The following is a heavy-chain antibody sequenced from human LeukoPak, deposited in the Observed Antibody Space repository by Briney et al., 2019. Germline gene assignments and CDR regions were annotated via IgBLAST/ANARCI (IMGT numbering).Heavy chain of an antibody. V-gene: IGHV4-34*01. CDR1: GGSFCGYY. J-gene: IGHJ5*02. CDR2: INHSGST. Sequence: SAETRSLTCAVYGGSFCGYYWSWIRQPPGKGLEWSGEINHSGSTNYNPSLKSRVTISVDTSKNQFSLKLSSVTAADTAVYYCARDPGPNWFDPWGQGTLVTVSS. CDR3: ARDPGPNWFDP.